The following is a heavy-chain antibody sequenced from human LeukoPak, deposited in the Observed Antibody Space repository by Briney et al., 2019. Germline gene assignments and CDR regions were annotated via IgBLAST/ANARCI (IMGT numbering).Heavy chain of an antibody. V-gene: IGHV4-39*01. CDR3: ARRGDILTDYAFDY. CDR1: GGSINSNSHH. J-gene: IGHJ4*02. Sequence: PPETLSLTCSVSGGSINSNSHHWDWIRQAPGKALEWIGNIYYSGTTSYSPSLKSRVSISVDTSKNQFSLRLTSVTAADTAVYYCARRGDILTDYAFDYWGQGTLVTGSS. D-gene: IGHD3-9*01. CDR2: IYYSGTT.